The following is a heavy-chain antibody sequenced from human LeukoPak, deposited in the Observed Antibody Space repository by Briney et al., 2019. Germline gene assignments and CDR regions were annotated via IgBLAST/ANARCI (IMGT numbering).Heavy chain of an antibody. CDR1: GGTFSSYA. V-gene: IGHV1-69*13. Sequence: SVKVSCKASGGTFSSYAISWVRQAPGQGLEWMGGIIPIFGTANYAQKFQGRVTITADESTSTAYMELSSLRSEDTAVYYCARARGDSRGWNWGHGFDIWGQGTMVTVSS. D-gene: IGHD6-19*01. J-gene: IGHJ3*02. CDR2: IIPIFGTA. CDR3: ARARGDSRGWNWGHGFDI.